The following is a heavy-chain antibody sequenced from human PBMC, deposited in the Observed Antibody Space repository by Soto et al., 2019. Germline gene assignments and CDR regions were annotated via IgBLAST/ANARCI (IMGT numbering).Heavy chain of an antibody. V-gene: IGHV3-23*01. J-gene: IGHJ3*01. CDR3: AIDLPQYYDFWSGYSD. D-gene: IGHD3-3*01. CDR1: GFTFSSYA. Sequence: GGSLRLSCAASGFTFSSYAMSWVRQAPGKGLEWVSAISGSGGSTYYADSVKGRFTISRDNSKNTLYLQMNSLRAEDTAVYYCAIDLPQYYDFWSGYSDWGQGTMVTVSS. CDR2: ISGSGGST.